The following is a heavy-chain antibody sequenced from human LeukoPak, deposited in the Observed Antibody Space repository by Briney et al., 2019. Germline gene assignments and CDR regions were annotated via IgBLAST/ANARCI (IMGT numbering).Heavy chain of an antibody. D-gene: IGHD3-9*01. V-gene: IGHV4-61*01. CDR1: GGSVSSGSYY. CDR2: IYYSGST. CDR3: ARDQGIIEYYDILTGYYVYGMDV. J-gene: IGHJ6*04. Sequence: SETLSLTCTVSGGSVSSGSYYWSWIRQPPGKGLEWIGYIYYSGSTNYNPSLKSRVTISVDTSKNQSSLNLISVTAADTAVYDCARDQGIIEYYDILTGYYVYGMDVWGKGTTVTVSS.